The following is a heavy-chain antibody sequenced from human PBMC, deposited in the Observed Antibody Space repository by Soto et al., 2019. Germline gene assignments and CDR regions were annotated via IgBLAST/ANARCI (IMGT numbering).Heavy chain of an antibody. CDR2: TYYRSKWYN. Sequence: PSQALSLTCAISGDSVSSNSAAWNWFRQSPSRGLEWLGRTYYRSKWYNDYAVSVKSRITINPDTSKNHFSLQLNSVTPEDTAVYYCARVRYCSGGTGYIPFDTWSLGTLVTVSS. CDR1: GDSVSSNSAA. CDR3: ARVRYCSGGTGYIPFDT. V-gene: IGHV6-1*01. D-gene: IGHD2-15*01. J-gene: IGHJ4*02.